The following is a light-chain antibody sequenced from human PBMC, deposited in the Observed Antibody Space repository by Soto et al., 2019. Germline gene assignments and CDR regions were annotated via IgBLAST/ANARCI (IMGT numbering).Light chain of an antibody. V-gene: IGLV1-40*01. CDR3: QSYDSSLSGWV. CDR2: GNS. Sequence: HSVRTQPPSVSGAPGQRVTISCTGSSSNIGAGYDVHWYQQLPGTAPKLLIYGNSNRPSGVPDRFSGSKSGTSASLAITGLQAEDVADYYCQSYDSSLSGWVFGGGPKLTVL. J-gene: IGLJ3*02. CDR1: SSNIGAGYD.